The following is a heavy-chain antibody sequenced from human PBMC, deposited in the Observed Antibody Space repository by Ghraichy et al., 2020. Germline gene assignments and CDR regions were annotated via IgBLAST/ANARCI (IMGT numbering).Heavy chain of an antibody. CDR2: INHSGST. V-gene: IGHV4-34*01. CDR3: ARLFQRLEGSSFFDY. J-gene: IGHJ4*02. Sequence: SETLSLTCAVYGGSFSGYYWSWIRQPPGKGLEWIGEINHSGSTNYNPSLKSRVTISVDTSKNQFSLKLSSVTAADTAVYYCARLFQRLEGSSFFDYWGQGTLVTVSS. D-gene: IGHD2-2*01. CDR1: GGSFSGYY.